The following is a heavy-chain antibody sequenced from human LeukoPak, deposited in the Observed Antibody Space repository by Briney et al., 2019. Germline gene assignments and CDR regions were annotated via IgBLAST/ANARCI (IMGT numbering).Heavy chain of an antibody. CDR2: IIPILGIA. J-gene: IGHJ4*02. D-gene: IGHD6-19*01. CDR1: GGTFSSYA. Sequence: SVKVSCKASGGTFSSYAISWVRQAPGQGLEWMGRIIPILGIANYAQKFQGRVTITADKSTSTAYMELSSLRSEDTAVYYCARGPAAVAGTYSYWGQGTLVTVSS. V-gene: IGHV1-69*04. CDR3: ARGPAAVAGTYSY.